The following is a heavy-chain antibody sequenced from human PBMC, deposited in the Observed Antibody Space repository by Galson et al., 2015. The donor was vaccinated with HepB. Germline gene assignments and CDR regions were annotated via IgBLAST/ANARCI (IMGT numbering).Heavy chain of an antibody. V-gene: IGHV3-11*06. D-gene: IGHD4-17*01. J-gene: IGHJ4*02. Sequence: LRLSCAASGFTFSDYYMSWIRQAPGKGLEWLSYISSSTIYTNYADSVKGRFTISRDNVKNSMYLQMNSLRAEDTAVYYCARVADSDYGDHAHFDSWGLGTLFTVAS. CDR3: ARVADSDYGDHAHFDS. CDR2: ISSSTIYT. CDR1: GFTFSDYY.